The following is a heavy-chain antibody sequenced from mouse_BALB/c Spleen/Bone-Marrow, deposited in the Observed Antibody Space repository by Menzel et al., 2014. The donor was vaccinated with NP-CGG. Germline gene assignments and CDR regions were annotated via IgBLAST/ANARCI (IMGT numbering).Heavy chain of an antibody. V-gene: IGHV1-69*02. CDR1: GYTFTSYW. CDR3: TRQYGNYYAMDY. J-gene: IGHJ4*01. CDR2: IYPSDSYT. D-gene: IGHD2-10*02. Sequence: QVQLQQPGAELVRPGASVKVSCKASGYTFTSYWINWVKQRPGQGLEWIGNIYPSDSYTNYNQNFKDKATLTVDKSSSTAYMQLSSPTPEDSAVYYCTRQYGNYYAMDYWGQGTSVTVSS.